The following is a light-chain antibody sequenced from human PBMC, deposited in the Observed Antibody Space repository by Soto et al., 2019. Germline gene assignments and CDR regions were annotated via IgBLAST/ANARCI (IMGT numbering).Light chain of an antibody. CDR2: GAS. Sequence: EIVLTQSPGTLSFSPGERATLSCRASQSVSSSYLAWYQQRPGQAPRLLMYGASSRATGIPDRFSGSGSGTDFTLTISRLAPEDFAVYYCQQYGSSPRTFGQGTKVEIK. V-gene: IGKV3-20*01. J-gene: IGKJ1*01. CDR3: QQYGSSPRT. CDR1: QSVSSSY.